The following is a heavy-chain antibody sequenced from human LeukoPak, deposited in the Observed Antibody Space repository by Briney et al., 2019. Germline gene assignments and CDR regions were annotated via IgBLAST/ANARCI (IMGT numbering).Heavy chain of an antibody. CDR1: GGSFSGYY. V-gene: IGHV4-34*01. CDR3: ARGPPPYIQLWSAYYYYGMDV. D-gene: IGHD5-18*01. J-gene: IGHJ6*02. Sequence: SETLSLTCAVSGGSFSGYYWSWIRQPPGKGLEWIGEINHSGSTKYNPSLKSRVTISVDTSKNQFSLKLSSVTAADTAVYYCARGPPPYIQLWSAYYYYGMDVWGQGTTVTVSS. CDR2: INHSGST.